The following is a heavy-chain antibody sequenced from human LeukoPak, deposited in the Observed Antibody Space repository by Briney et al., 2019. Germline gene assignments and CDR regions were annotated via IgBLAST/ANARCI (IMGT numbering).Heavy chain of an antibody. CDR3: AKAAYGSESYYDPFDY. D-gene: IGHD3-10*01. V-gene: IGHV3-23*01. CDR2: IIGGAGST. J-gene: IGHJ4*02. CDR1: GFSFSSHG. Sequence: GGSLRLSCAASGFSFSSHGMSWVRQAPGKGLEWVSGIIGGAGSTYYADSVKGRFTISRDNSKNTLYLQMNSLRAEDTAVYYCAKAAYGSESYYDPFDYWGQGTLVTVSS.